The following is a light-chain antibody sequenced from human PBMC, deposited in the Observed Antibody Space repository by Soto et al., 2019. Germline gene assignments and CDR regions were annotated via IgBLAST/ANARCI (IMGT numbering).Light chain of an antibody. V-gene: IGLV2-23*01. CDR1: SSDVGNYNL. CDR3: YSYAGGSTYV. Sequence: QSALTQPASVSGSPGQSITISCTGTSSDVGNYNLVSWYQQHPGKAPTLRIYEGSKRPSGVSHRFSGSKSGNTASLTISGLQAEDEADYYCYSYAGGSTYVFGTGTKLTVL. J-gene: IGLJ1*01. CDR2: EGS.